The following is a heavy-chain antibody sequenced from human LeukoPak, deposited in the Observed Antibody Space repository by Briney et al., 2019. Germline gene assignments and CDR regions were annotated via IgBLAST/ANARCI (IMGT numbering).Heavy chain of an antibody. J-gene: IGHJ4*02. CDR2: IRYDGSNK. CDR1: GFTFSSYG. CDR3: ASPNPSYCSGGSCYLPLDY. Sequence: GGSLRLSCAASGFTFSSYGMHWVRQAPGKGLEWVAFIRYDGSNKYYADSVKGRFTISRDNSKNTLYLQMNSLRAEDTAVYYCASPNPSYCSGGSCYLPLDYWGQGTLVTVSS. V-gene: IGHV3-30*02. D-gene: IGHD2-15*01.